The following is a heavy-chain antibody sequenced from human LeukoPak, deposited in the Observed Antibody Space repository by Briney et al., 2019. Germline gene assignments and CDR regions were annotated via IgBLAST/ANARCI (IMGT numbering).Heavy chain of an antibody. CDR1: GGSISSSNHY. V-gene: IGHV4-39*01. D-gene: IGHD1-26*01. CDR2: IYYSGST. Sequence: SETLSLTCTVSGGSISSSNHYWGWIRQPPGEGLEWIGYIYYSGSTYYNPSLKSRVTMSVDTSKNQFSLKLSSVTAADTAVYYCARYYSGSYGFDYWGQGTLVTVSS. J-gene: IGHJ4*02. CDR3: ARYYSGSYGFDY.